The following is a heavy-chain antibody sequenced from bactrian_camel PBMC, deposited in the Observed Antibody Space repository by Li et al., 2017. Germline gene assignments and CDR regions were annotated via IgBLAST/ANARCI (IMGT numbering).Heavy chain of an antibody. D-gene: IGHD4*01. CDR3: ATEGFRSTMTPTFDY. V-gene: IGHV3S55*01. CDR1: VDTIGRYC. Sequence: HVQLVESGGGSVQVGGSLRLSCVASVDTIGRYCMGWFRQIPDKEREGVAGIESDGSTSYADSIKGRFTISRDNGKNTLYLQMNSLKTEDTGVYYCATEGFRSTMTPTFDYWGQGTQVTVS. CDR2: IESDGST. J-gene: IGHJ6*01.